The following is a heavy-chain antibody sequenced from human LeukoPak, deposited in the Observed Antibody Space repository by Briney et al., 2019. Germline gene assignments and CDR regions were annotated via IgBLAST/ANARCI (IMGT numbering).Heavy chain of an antibody. Sequence: ASVKVSCKASGYTFTGYYMHWVRQAPGQGLEWMGWINPNSGGTNYAQKFQGRVTMTRDTSISTAYMELGRLRSDDTAVYYCARDSVSRYYDSSGYYSDYWGQGTLVTVSS. V-gene: IGHV1-2*02. D-gene: IGHD3-22*01. CDR2: INPNSGGT. CDR3: ARDSVSRYYDSSGYYSDY. CDR1: GYTFTGYY. J-gene: IGHJ4*02.